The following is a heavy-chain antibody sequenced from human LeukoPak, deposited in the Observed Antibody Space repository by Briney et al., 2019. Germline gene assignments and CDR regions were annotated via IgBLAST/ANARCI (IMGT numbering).Heavy chain of an antibody. D-gene: IGHD2-2*01. CDR2: INSDGSST. CDR3: ARDREGGSTSCYHA. J-gene: IGHJ5*02. Sequence: PGGSLRLSCAASGFTFSSYWMHWVRQAPGKGLVWVSRINSDGSSTSYADSVKGRFTISRDNAKNTRYLQVNSLRAEDTAVYYCARDREGGSTSCYHAWGQGTLVTVSS. CDR1: GFTFSSYW. V-gene: IGHV3-74*01.